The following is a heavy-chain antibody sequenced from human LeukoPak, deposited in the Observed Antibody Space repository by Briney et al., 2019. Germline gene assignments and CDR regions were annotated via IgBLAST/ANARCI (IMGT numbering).Heavy chain of an antibody. V-gene: IGHV3-21*01. CDR2: ISSRSSSI. J-gene: IGHJ3*02. Sequence: KPGGSLRLSCAASGVTFSTYTMNWVRQAPGKGLEWVSCISSRSSSIYYADSVKGRFTISRDNAKKSLYLQMNSLRAEDTVVYYCARVGGCSGGSCYATQGDGFDIWGQGTMVTVSS. D-gene: IGHD2-15*01. CDR3: ARVGGCSGGSCYATQGDGFDI. CDR1: GVTFSTYT.